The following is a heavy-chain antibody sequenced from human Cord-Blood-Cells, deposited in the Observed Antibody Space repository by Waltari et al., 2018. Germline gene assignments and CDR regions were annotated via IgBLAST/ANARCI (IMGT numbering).Heavy chain of an antibody. V-gene: IGHV2-5*01. CDR2: LYWNDDK. CDR3: AHTVVPAAITYYYYYYYMDV. J-gene: IGHJ6*03. CDR1: GFSLSTSGVG. Sequence: QITLKESGPTLEKPTQTLTLTCTFSGFSLSTSGVGVGWIRQPSGKALEWLALLYWNDDKRYSPSLKSRLTITKDTSKNQVVLTMTNMDPVDTATYYCAHTVVPAAITYYYYYYYMDVWGKGTTVTVSS. D-gene: IGHD2-2*01.